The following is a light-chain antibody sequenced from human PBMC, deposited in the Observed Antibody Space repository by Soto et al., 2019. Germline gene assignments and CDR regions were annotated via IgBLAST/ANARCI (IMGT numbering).Light chain of an antibody. CDR1: QSVSSSY. V-gene: IGKV3-15*01. Sequence: EIVLTQSPGTLSLSPGERATLSCRASQSVSSSYLGWYQQKPGQAPRLLIYGASTRATGIPARFSGSGSGTEFTLTISSLQSEDFAVYYCQQYNNWPPWTFGQGTKVDI. J-gene: IGKJ1*01. CDR3: QQYNNWPPWT. CDR2: GAS.